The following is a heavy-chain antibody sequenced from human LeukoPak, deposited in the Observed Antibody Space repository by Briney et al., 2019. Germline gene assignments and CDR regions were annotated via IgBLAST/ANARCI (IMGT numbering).Heavy chain of an antibody. V-gene: IGHV4-31*03. CDR2: IYYSGST. CDR3: ARDPGAYCSSTSCYKMGWFDP. J-gene: IGHJ5*02. CDR1: GGSISSGGYY. D-gene: IGHD2-2*02. Sequence: PSETLSLTCTVSGGSISSGGYYWSWIRQHPGKGLEWIGYIYYSGSTYYNPSLKSRVTISVDTSKNQFSLKLSSVTAADTAVYYCARDPGAYCSSTSCYKMGWFDPWGQGTLVTVSP.